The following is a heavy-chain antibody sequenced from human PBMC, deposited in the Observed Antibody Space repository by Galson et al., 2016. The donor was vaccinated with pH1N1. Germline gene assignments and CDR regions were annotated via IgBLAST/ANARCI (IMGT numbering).Heavy chain of an antibody. Sequence: PALVKPTQTFTLTCTFSGFSLSTTGVNVGWIRQPPGKALEWLAVIYWDDDKLYSPSLKSRLAITKDTSKNQVVLTMTNVDPVDTATYYCARGDYWGQGTLVTVSS. J-gene: IGHJ4*02. V-gene: IGHV2-5*02. CDR2: IYWDDDK. CDR1: GFSLSTTGVN. CDR3: ARGDY.